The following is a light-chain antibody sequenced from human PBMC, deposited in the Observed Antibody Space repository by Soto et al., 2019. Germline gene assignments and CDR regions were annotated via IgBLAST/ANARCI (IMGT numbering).Light chain of an antibody. CDR2: DVS. CDR1: HHVNKY. J-gene: IGKJ2*01. CDR3: QHHDFAPYT. V-gene: IGKV1-33*01. Sequence: DIQMTQSPSSLSASVGDRVSITCQASHHVNKYLTWYQQKPGKAPNLLIYDVSKLKTGGASRFSGSGSGTQFTLTITNLQPEDFATYYCQHHDFAPYTFGQGTRLDIK.